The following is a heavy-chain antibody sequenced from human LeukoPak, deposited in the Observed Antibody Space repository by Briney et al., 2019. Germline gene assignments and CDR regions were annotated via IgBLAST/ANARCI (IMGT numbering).Heavy chain of an antibody. D-gene: IGHD2-2*02. CDR1: GFSVSGNY. CDR2: IYSGGFT. CDR3: ARSLRECSSTSCYTGGFDY. Sequence: GGSLRLSCAASGFSVSGNYMNWVRQAPGKGLEWVSVIYSGGFTYYADSIKGRSTISRDNSKNTLYLQMNSLRAEDTAVYYCARSLRECSSTSCYTGGFDYWGQGTLVTVSS. V-gene: IGHV3-53*01. J-gene: IGHJ4*02.